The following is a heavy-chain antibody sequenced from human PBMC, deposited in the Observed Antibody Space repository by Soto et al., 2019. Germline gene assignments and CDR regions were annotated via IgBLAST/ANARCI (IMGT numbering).Heavy chain of an antibody. CDR3: YGSGSYYISYYYGMDV. Sequence: SWIRQAPGKGLEWVSAISGSGGSTYYADSVKGRFTISRDNSKNTLYLQMNSLRAEDTAVYYCYGSGSYYISYYYGMDVWGQGTTVTVSS. D-gene: IGHD3-10*01. V-gene: IGHV3-23*01. CDR2: ISGSGGST. J-gene: IGHJ6*02.